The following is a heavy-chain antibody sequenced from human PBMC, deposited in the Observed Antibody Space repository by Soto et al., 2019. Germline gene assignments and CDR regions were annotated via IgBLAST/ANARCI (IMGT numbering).Heavy chain of an antibody. Sequence: ASVKVSCKASGYTFTSYEINWVRQATGQGLEWMGWVDPNSGNTGYTQKFQGRVTMTRNTSISTAYMELSSLRSEDTAVYYCAREGVTAEDAFDIWGQGKMVTVSS. V-gene: IGHV1-8*01. J-gene: IGHJ3*02. D-gene: IGHD2-8*01. CDR2: VDPNSGNT. CDR3: AREGVTAEDAFDI. CDR1: GYTFTSYE.